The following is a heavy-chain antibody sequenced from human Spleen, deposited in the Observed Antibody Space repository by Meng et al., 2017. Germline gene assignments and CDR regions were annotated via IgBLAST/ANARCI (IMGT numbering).Heavy chain of an antibody. CDR3: ARWYCSGGTCYFIDY. CDR2: TYHSGTA. V-gene: IGHV4-31*03. Sequence: QVQPQESGPGLVKPSQALSLPCTCSGDSISSGAYYWSWVRQLPGRGLEWIGYTYHSGTAYYNPSLKSRVTISVDTSENQFSLSLSSVTAADTAVYYCARWYCSGGTCYFIDYWGQGTLVTVSS. D-gene: IGHD2-15*01. CDR1: GDSISSGAYY. J-gene: IGHJ4*02.